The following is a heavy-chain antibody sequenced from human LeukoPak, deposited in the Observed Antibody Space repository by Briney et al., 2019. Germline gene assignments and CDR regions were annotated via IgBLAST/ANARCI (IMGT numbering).Heavy chain of an antibody. CDR3: ARDPSSGYYATGRFDP. Sequence: SETLSLTCTVSGGSISSSSYYWGWIRQPPGKGLEWIGSIYYSGSTYYNPSLKSRVTISVDTSKNQFSLKLSSVTAADTAVYYCARDPSSGYYATGRFDPWGQGTLVTVSS. J-gene: IGHJ5*02. V-gene: IGHV4-39*07. CDR1: GGSISSSSYY. D-gene: IGHD3-22*01. CDR2: IYYSGST.